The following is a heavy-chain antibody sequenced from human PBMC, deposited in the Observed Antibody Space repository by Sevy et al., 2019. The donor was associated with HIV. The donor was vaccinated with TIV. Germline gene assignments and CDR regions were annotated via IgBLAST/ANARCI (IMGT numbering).Heavy chain of an antibody. V-gene: IGHV3-23*01. D-gene: IGHD3-10*01. J-gene: IGHJ4*02. CDR1: GFTFNTYA. CDR3: SRGLYGFDY. Sequence: GGSLRLSCAASGFTFNTYAMNWVRQAPGKGLEWVSTITGSGGTTYYADSVKGRFAISRDNSKNTLYLQMNSLSVEDTAIYYCSRGLYGFDYWGQGTLVTVSS. CDR2: ITGSGGTT.